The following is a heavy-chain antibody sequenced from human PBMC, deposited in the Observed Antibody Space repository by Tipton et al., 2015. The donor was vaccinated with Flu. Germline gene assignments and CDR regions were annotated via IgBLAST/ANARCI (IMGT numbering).Heavy chain of an antibody. CDR3: TRVPYCSSTSCPRKAFDI. J-gene: IGHJ3*02. Sequence: SLRLSCAASGFTFSGSAMHWVRQASGKGLEWVGRIRSKANSYATAYAASVKGRFTISRDDSKNTAYLQMNSLKTEDTAVYYCTRVPYCSSTSCPRKAFDIWGQGTMVTVSS. D-gene: IGHD2-2*01. CDR1: GFTFSGSA. V-gene: IGHV3-73*01. CDR2: IRSKANSYAT.